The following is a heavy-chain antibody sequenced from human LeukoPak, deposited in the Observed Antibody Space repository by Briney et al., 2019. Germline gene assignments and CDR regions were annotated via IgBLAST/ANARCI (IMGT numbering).Heavy chain of an antibody. CDR2: VWYDGSIQ. Sequence: PGGSLRLSCAASGFTFSTYGMHWVRQAPGKGLEWVAIVWYDGSIQYYADSVKGRFTISRDNSKSTLYLQMNSLRAEDTAVYYCARDFGGNLEYWGQGTLVTVSS. V-gene: IGHV3-33*01. J-gene: IGHJ4*02. D-gene: IGHD4-23*01. CDR1: GFTFSTYG. CDR3: ARDFGGNLEY.